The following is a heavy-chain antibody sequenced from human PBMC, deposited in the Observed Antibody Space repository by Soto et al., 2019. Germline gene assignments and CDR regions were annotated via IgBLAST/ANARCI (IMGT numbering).Heavy chain of an antibody. CDR3: ARRV. V-gene: IGHV3-23*01. Sequence: EVQVSESGGCLVQPGGSLRLSCATSGFTFSNYPMNWVRQAPGKGLEWVSGISAGGDRTYYADSVKGRFTIFRDNSKNSVSLRMNILRVEDTAVYYCARRVWGQGTLVTVSS. CDR1: GFTFSNYP. J-gene: IGHJ4*02. CDR2: ISAGGDRT.